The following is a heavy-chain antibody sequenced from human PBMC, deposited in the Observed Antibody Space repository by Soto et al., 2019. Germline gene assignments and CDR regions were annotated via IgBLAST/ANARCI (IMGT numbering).Heavy chain of an antibody. V-gene: IGHV3-48*02. J-gene: IGHJ6*02. CDR2: ISSSSSTI. D-gene: IGHD2-2*01. CDR3: ARDLYCSSTSCYRYYYYGMDV. CDR1: GFTFSSYS. Sequence: GSLRLSCAASGFTFSSYSMNWVRQAPGKGLKWVSYISSSSSTIYYADSVKGRFTISRDNAKDSLYLQMNSLRDEDTAVYYCARDLYCSSTSCYRYYYYGMDVWGQGTTVTVSS.